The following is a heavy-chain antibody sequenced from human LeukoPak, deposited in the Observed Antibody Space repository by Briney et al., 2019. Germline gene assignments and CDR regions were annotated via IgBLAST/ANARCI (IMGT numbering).Heavy chain of an antibody. Sequence: SETLSLTCTVSGGSISNYYGSWIRQPPGKGLEWIGYIYYSGSTYYNPSLKGRVTISVDTSKNQFSLKLSSVTAADTAVYYCARRGNSLDYWGQGTLVTVSS. D-gene: IGHD4-23*01. CDR3: ARRGNSLDY. J-gene: IGHJ4*02. CDR2: IYYSGST. V-gene: IGHV4-59*01. CDR1: GGSISNYY.